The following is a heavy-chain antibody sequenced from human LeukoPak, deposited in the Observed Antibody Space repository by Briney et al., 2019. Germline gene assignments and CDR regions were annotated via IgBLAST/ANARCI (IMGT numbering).Heavy chain of an antibody. V-gene: IGHV3-30*18. CDR3: AKEDYYGSGSYLGY. CDR1: GFTFSNYW. CDR2: ISYDGSNE. Sequence: GGSLRLSCAASGFTFSNYWMGWVRQAPGKGLEWVAVISYDGSNEYYADSVKGRFTIFRDNSKNTVYIQMNSVRVEDTAVYYCAKEDYYGSGSYLGYWGQGTPVTVSS. D-gene: IGHD3-10*01. J-gene: IGHJ4*02.